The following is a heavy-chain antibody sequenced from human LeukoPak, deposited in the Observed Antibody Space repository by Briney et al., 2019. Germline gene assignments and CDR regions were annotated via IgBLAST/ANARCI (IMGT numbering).Heavy chain of an antibody. V-gene: IGHV3-23*01. CDR2: ISGSGGST. D-gene: IGHD4-11*01. Sequence: GGSLRLSCAASGFTFGSYAMNWVRQAPGKGLEWVSGISGSGGSTYNADSVKGRFTISRDNSKNTLYLQMNSLRAEDTAVYYCAKDRYSNYGNWFDPWGQGTLVTVFS. CDR3: AKDRYSNYGNWFDP. CDR1: GFTFGSYA. J-gene: IGHJ5*02.